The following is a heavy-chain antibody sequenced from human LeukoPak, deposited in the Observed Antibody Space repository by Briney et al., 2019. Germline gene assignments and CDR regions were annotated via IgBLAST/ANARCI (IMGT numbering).Heavy chain of an antibody. CDR3: AKDVYGDYGGLVY. J-gene: IGHJ4*02. V-gene: IGHV3-23*01. CDR2: ISGGVGST. Sequence: GGSLRLSCAASGFTFSTYAMTWVRQAPGKGLEWVSAISGGVGSTSYADSVKGRFIISRDNSKNTLYLQMNSLRAEDTAVYYCAKDVYGDYGGLVYWGQGTQVTVPS. CDR1: GFTFSTYA. D-gene: IGHD4-17*01.